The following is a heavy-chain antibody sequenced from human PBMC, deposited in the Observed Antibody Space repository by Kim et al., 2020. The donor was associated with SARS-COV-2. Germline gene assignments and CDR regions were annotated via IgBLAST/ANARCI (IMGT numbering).Heavy chain of an antibody. CDR2: ISSSSSYI. J-gene: IGHJ4*02. Sequence: GGSLRLSCAASGFTFSSYSMNWVRQAPGKGLEWVSSISSSSSYIYYADSVKGRFTISRDNAKNSLYLQMNSLRAEDTAVYYCARDSPAGIAVAGTLGYWGQGTLVTVSS. D-gene: IGHD6-19*01. V-gene: IGHV3-21*01. CDR1: GFTFSSYS. CDR3: ARDSPAGIAVAGTLGY.